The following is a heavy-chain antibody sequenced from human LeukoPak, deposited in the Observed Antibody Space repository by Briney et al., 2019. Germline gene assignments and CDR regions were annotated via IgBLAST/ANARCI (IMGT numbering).Heavy chain of an antibody. J-gene: IGHJ6*02. D-gene: IGHD2-2*01. Sequence: ASVKVSCKASGYTFTSYGISWVRQAPGQGLEWMGWISAYNGNTNYEQKLQGRVTMTTDTSTSTAYMELRSLGSDDTAVYYCARGDIVVVPAATLSYYYYGMDVWGQGTTVTVSS. CDR2: ISAYNGNT. CDR1: GYTFTSYG. V-gene: IGHV1-18*01. CDR3: ARGDIVVVPAATLSYYYYGMDV.